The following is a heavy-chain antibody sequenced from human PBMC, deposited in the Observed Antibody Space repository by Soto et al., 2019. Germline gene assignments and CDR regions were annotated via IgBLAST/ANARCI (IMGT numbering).Heavy chain of an antibody. Sequence: SVKVSCKASGGTFSSYAISWVRQAPGQGLEWMGGIIPIFGTANYAQKFQGRVTITADESTSTAYMELSSLRSEDTAVYYCARTTYSSASRAWFDPWGQGTLVTVSS. V-gene: IGHV1-69*13. J-gene: IGHJ5*02. CDR2: IIPIFGTA. CDR1: GGTFSSYA. CDR3: ARTTYSSASRAWFDP. D-gene: IGHD6-25*01.